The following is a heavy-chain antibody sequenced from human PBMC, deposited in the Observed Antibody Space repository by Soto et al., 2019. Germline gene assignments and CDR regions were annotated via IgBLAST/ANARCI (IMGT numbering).Heavy chain of an antibody. V-gene: IGHV3-30*18. Sequence: GGSLRLSCAASGFTFSSYGMHWVRQAPGKGLEWVAVISYDGSNKYYADSVKGRFTISRDNSKNTLYLQMNSLRAEDTAVYYCAKDHAFGRTSAFDIWGQGTMVTVSS. CDR2: ISYDGSNK. J-gene: IGHJ3*02. D-gene: IGHD3-10*01. CDR1: GFTFSSYG. CDR3: AKDHAFGRTSAFDI.